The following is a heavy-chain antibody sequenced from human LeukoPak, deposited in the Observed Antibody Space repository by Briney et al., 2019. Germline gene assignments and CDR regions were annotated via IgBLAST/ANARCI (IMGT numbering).Heavy chain of an antibody. D-gene: IGHD1-26*01. Sequence: ASETLSLTCTVSGGSISSYYWSWIRQPPGKGLEWIALINYNGRTFNNPSLKSRVAISIDTSNNQFSLKLTSVTAADTAVYYCARRREGVSWFDPWGQGTLVTVSS. CDR1: GGSISSYY. CDR3: ARRREGVSWFDP. CDR2: INYNGRT. V-gene: IGHV4-59*05. J-gene: IGHJ5*02.